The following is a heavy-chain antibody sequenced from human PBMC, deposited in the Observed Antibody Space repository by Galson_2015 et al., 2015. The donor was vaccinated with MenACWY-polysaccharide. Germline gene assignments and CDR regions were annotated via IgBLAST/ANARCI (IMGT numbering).Heavy chain of an antibody. V-gene: IGHV3-23*01. CDR1: GLTFSSYG. CDR2: LSPTTGNT. Sequence: SLRLSCAGSGLTFSSYGMGWVRQAPGKGLEWVSGLSPTTGNTYYADSVRGRFTISRDNSKNTLYLQMDSLRAEDTALYYCAKGAAPYGSGNYYVYWGQGTQVTVSS. J-gene: IGHJ4*02. D-gene: IGHD3-10*01. CDR3: AKGAAPYGSGNYYVY.